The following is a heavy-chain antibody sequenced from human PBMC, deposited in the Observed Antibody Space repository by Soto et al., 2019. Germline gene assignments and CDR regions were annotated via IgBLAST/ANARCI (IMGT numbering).Heavy chain of an antibody. J-gene: IGHJ5*02. CDR3: ARGRTRAARPYNWFDP. CDR2: IYYSGST. Sequence: QVQLQESGPGLVKPSETLSLTCTVSGGSISSYYWSWIRQPPGKGLEWIGYIYYSGSTNYNPSLKSRVSISVDTSKNQFSLELSSVTAADTAVYYCARGRTRAARPYNWFDPWGQGTLVTVSS. D-gene: IGHD6-6*01. V-gene: IGHV4-59*01. CDR1: GGSISSYY.